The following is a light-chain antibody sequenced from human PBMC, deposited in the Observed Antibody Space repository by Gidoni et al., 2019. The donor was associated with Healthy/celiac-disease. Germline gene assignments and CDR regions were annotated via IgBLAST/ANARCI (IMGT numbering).Light chain of an antibody. CDR3: QQSSNWLLT. J-gene: IGKJ4*01. Sequence: EIVLTHSPATLSLSPGERATLSCRASQSVSSYLAWYQQKPGQAPRLLIYDASNRATGIPARFSGSGSGTDFTLNISSLEPEDFAVYYCQQSSNWLLTFGGRTKVEIK. CDR2: DAS. CDR1: QSVSSY. V-gene: IGKV3-11*01.